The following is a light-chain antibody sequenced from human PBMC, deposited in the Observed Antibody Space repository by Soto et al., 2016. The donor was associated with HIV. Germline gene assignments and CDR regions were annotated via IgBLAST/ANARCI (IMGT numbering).Light chain of an antibody. V-gene: IGKV1D-16*01. J-gene: IGKJ1*01. CDR2: AAS. CDR3: QQYYSYSGT. CDR1: QGISSW. Sequence: DNQLTQSPSSVSASVGDTVTITCRASQGISSWLAWYQQKPGKVPNLLIYAASSLQSGVPSRFGGSGSGTEFTLTISSLQPDDFATFYCQQYYSYSGTFGQGTKVEIK.